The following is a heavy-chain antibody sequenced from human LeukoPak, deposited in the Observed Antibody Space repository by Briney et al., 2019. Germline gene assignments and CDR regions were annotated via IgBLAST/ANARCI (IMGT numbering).Heavy chain of an antibody. CDR1: GGSISSSSYY. D-gene: IGHD6-13*01. CDR3: AMGDSSSWYGVYYYYYMDV. CDR2: IYYSGST. V-gene: IGHV4-39*01. Sequence: PSETLSLTCTVSGGSISSSSYYSGWIRQPPGKGLEWIGTIYYSGSTYYNPSLKSRVTISVDTSKNQFSLKLSSVTAADTAVYYCAMGDSSSWYGVYYYYYMDVWGKGTTVTVSS. J-gene: IGHJ6*03.